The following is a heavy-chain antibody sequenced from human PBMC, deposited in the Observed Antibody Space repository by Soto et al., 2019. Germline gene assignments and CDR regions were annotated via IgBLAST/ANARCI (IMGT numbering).Heavy chain of an antibody. D-gene: IGHD2-15*01. CDR2: IYFRGST. V-gene: IGHV4-59*01. J-gene: IGHJ4*02. Sequence: QVQLQESGPGLVKPSETLSLTCTVSGGSISPYYWTWIRQSPGKGLEWIGYIYFRGSTNYNPSLRSRVTISLDTSKNQVDLKRRSVTAADTAVYYCARGASRAAIGVDFWGQGTLVTVSS. CDR3: ARGASRAAIGVDF. CDR1: GGSISPYY.